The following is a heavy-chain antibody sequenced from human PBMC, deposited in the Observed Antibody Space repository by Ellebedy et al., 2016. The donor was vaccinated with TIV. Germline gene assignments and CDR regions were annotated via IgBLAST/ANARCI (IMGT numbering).Heavy chain of an antibody. CDR2: IKEDGSEI. CDR3: ASGTQWLAPY. D-gene: IGHD6-19*01. CDR1: GFRFSTYW. Sequence: GGSLRLXCAASGFRFSTYWMSWVRQAPGKGLQWVATIKEDGSEIYYLESLKGRFTISRDNAKNTLYLQMNSLRAEDTAVYYCASGTQWLAPYWGQGTLVTVSS. V-gene: IGHV3-7*01. J-gene: IGHJ4*02.